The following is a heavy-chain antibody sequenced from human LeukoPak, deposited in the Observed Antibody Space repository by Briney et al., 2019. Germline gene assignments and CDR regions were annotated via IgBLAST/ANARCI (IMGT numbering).Heavy chain of an antibody. D-gene: IGHD2-2*01. CDR3: AKEKGSTYGSDI. V-gene: IGHV3-23*01. J-gene: IGHJ3*02. CDR1: GFTFSIYA. Sequence: GGSLRLSCAASGFTFSIYAMSCVRQAPGKGLEWVSAISGSGSSASYADAVKGRFTISRDNSKNTLYLQMNSLRAEDTAVYYCAKEKGSTYGSDIWGQGTMVTVSS. CDR2: ISGSGSSA.